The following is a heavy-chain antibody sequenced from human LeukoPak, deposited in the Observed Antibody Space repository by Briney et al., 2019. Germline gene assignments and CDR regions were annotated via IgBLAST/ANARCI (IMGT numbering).Heavy chain of an antibody. CDR2: ISSSGSTI. CDR1: GFIFSDYY. D-gene: IGHD5-24*01. V-gene: IGHV3-11*01. J-gene: IGHJ4*02. Sequence: PGGSLRLSCAASGFIFSDYYMSWIRQAPGKGLEWVAYISSSGSTIYYAASVKGRFTICRDNAKNSLYLQMTSLRAEDTAVYYRARNFGRDGYNWPYYFDYSGQRTLVTVSP. CDR3: ARNFGRDGYNWPYYFDY.